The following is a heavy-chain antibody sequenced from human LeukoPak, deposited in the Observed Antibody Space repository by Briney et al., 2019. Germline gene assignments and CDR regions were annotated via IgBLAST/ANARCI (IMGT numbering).Heavy chain of an antibody. V-gene: IGHV3-30*02. CDR2: IRYDGSNK. J-gene: IGHJ6*03. Sequence: GGSLRLSCAASGFTFSSYGMHWVRQAPGKGLEWVAFIRYDGSNKYYADSVKGRFTISRDNSKNTLYLHMNSLRAEDAAVYYCATIILEDCSTTCFYYYMDVWGKGTTVTISS. CDR3: ATIILEDCSTTCFYYYMDV. D-gene: IGHD2-2*01. CDR1: GFTFSSYG.